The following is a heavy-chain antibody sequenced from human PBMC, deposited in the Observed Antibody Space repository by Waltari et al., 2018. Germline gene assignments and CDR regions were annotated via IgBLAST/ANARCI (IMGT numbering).Heavy chain of an antibody. CDR1: AFTSSSYW. V-gene: IGHV3-7*03. D-gene: IGHD2-15*01. Sequence: EVPLVESGGGVVQPGGSLRLSCAAPAFTSSSYWWSWVRRHPGKGLEWVANIKQDGSEKYYVDSVKGRFTISRDNAKNSLYLQMNSLRAEDTAVYYCAREPDIVVVVAAGFCDYWGQGTLVTVSS. CDR2: IKQDGSEK. CDR3: AREPDIVVVVAAGFCDY. J-gene: IGHJ4*02.